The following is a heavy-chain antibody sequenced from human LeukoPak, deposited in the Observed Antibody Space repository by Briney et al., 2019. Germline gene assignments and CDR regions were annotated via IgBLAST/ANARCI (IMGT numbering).Heavy chain of an antibody. Sequence: PSETLSLTCTVSGGSISSYYWSWIRQPPGKGLEWIGYIYYSGSTNYNPSLKSRVTISVDTSKNPFSLKLSSVTAADTAVYYCARHGITVYYYYYGMDVWGQGTTVTVSS. CDR1: GGSISSYY. CDR2: IYYSGST. D-gene: IGHD3-16*01. V-gene: IGHV4-59*08. J-gene: IGHJ6*02. CDR3: ARHGITVYYYYYGMDV.